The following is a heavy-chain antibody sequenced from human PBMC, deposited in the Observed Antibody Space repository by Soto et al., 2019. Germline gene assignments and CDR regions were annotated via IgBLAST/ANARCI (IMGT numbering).Heavy chain of an antibody. Sequence: SETLSLTCAVSGGSISSGGYSWSWIRQPPGKGLEWIGYIYHSGSTYYNPSLKSRVTISVDRSKNQFSLKLSSVTAADTAVYYCARALEPGYCSSTSCYTEPYNWSDPWGQGTLVTVSS. D-gene: IGHD2-2*02. CDR2: IYHSGST. J-gene: IGHJ5*02. CDR3: ARALEPGYCSSTSCYTEPYNWSDP. V-gene: IGHV4-30-2*01. CDR1: GGSISSGGYS.